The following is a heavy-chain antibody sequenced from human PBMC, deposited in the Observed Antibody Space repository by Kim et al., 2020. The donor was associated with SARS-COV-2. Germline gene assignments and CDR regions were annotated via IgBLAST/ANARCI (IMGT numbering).Heavy chain of an antibody. D-gene: IGHD3-10*01. J-gene: IGHJ4*02. CDR2: ST. CDR3: ARGPRGFGRY. V-gene: IGHV4-34*01. Sequence: STNYNPSLKSRVTISVDTSKNQFSLKLSSVTAADTAVYYCARGPRGFGRYWGQGTLVTVSS.